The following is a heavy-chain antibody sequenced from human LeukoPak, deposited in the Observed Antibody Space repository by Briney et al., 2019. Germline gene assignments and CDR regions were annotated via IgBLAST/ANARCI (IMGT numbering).Heavy chain of an antibody. Sequence: VASVMVSCKASGYTFTGNYIHWVRQAPGQGLEWMGRVNPDSGGINYAQKFQGRVTMTRDTSINTAFVELRRLRSDVTATYYCARAQNYHDRSGYSDDTFDVWGHGTMITVSS. V-gene: IGHV1-2*06. CDR3: ARAQNYHDRSGYSDDTFDV. D-gene: IGHD3-22*01. CDR1: GYTFTGNY. J-gene: IGHJ3*01. CDR2: VNPDSGGI.